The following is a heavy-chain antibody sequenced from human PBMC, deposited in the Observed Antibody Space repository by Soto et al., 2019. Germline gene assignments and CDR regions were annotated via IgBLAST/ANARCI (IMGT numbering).Heavy chain of an antibody. V-gene: IGHV1-69*12. D-gene: IGHD5-12*01. Sequence: QVQLVQSGAEVKKPGSSVTVSCKASGGTFSSYTISWVRQAPGQGLEWMGGIIPIFGTANYAQKFQGRVTTTAAESASTAYLELSSLRSEDTAVYYCARGNHRWLPLWYFDLWGRGTLVTVSS. CDR1: GGTFSSYT. CDR2: IIPIFGTA. J-gene: IGHJ2*01. CDR3: ARGNHRWLPLWYFDL.